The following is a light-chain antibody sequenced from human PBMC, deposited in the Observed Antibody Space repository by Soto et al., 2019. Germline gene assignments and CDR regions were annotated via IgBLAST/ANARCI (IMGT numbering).Light chain of an antibody. CDR3: CSYGGRGNLVL. Sequence: QSALTQPPSASGSPGQSVTISSAGTSSDIGGNNFVSWYQHHPRKAPKRMLFDVIKRPSGVPARFTGSKSGNTASLTVSGLQAEDEADYYCCSYGGRGNLVLFGGGTKLHVL. CDR1: SSDIGGNNF. J-gene: IGLJ2*01. V-gene: IGLV2-8*01. CDR2: DVI.